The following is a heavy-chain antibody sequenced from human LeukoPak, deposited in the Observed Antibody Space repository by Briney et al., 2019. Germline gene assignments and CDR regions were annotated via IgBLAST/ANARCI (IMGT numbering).Heavy chain of an antibody. CDR3: ARDLLITGTPGYMDV. V-gene: IGHV4-38-2*02. CDR1: GYSISSGYY. D-gene: IGHD1-7*01. Sequence: SETLSLTCTVSGYSISSGYYWGWIRQPPGKGLEWIGSIYHSGSTYYNPSLKSRVTISVDTSKNQFSLKLSSVTAADTAVYYCARDLLITGTPGYMDVWGKGTTVTVSS. CDR2: IYHSGST. J-gene: IGHJ6*03.